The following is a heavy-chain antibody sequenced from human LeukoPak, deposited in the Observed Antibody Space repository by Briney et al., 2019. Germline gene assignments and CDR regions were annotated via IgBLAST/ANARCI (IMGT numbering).Heavy chain of an antibody. CDR1: GFTFSSYA. D-gene: IGHD1-26*01. CDR2: ISYDGSNK. CDR3: ARASSGSYYGYYYYGMDV. V-gene: IGHV3-30-3*01. Sequence: GGSLRLSCAASGFTFSSYAMHWVRQAPGKGLEWVAVISYDGSNKYYADSVKGRFTISRDNSKNTLYLQMNSLRAEDTAVYYCARASSGSYYGYYYYGMDVWGQGTTVTVSS. J-gene: IGHJ6*02.